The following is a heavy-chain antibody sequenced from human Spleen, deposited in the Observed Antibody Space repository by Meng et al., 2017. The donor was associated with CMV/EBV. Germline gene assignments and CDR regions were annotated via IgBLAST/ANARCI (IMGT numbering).Heavy chain of an antibody. V-gene: IGHV3-15*01. Sequence: GESLKISCAASGFTFSNAWMSWVRQAPGKGLEWVGRIKSKTDGGTTDYAAPVKGRFTISRDDSKNTLYLQMNSLKTEDTAVYYCTTTTNCSSTSCYTDYYYYGMDVWGQGTTVTVSS. CDR2: IKSKTDGGTT. J-gene: IGHJ6*02. D-gene: IGHD2-2*02. CDR3: TTTTNCSSTSCYTDYYYYGMDV. CDR1: GFTFSNAW.